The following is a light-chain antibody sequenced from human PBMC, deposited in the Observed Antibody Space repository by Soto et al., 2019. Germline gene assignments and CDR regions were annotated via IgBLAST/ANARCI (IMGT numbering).Light chain of an antibody. CDR2: DAS. CDR1: QSVGNNN. V-gene: IGKV3-20*01. CDR3: QQYGSTPLT. J-gene: IGKJ4*01. Sequence: EIVLTQSPGTLSLSPGERATLSCRASQSVGNNNLAWYQQKPGQAPRFLIYDASSRATGIPDRFSGSGSGTDFTLTISRLEPEDFAVYYCQQYGSTPLTFGGGN.